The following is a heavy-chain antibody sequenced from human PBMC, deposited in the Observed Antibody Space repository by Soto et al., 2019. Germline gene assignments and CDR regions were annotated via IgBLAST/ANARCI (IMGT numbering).Heavy chain of an antibody. V-gene: IGHV1-69*02. D-gene: IGHD3-10*01. J-gene: IGHJ6*03. CDR3: ARSARFGEDYYYYMDV. CDR2: IIPILGIA. CDR1: GGTFSSYT. Sequence: QVQLVQSGAEVKKPGSSVKVSCKASGGTFSSYTISWVRQAPGQGLEWMGRIIPILGIANYAQKFQGRVTITADKSTSTAYMELSSLRSEDTAVYYCARSARFGEDYYYYMDVWGKGTTVTVSS.